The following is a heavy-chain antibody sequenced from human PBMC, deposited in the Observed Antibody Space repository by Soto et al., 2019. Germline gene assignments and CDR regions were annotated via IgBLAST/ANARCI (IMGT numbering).Heavy chain of an antibody. CDR2: IKSQTDGGRI. V-gene: IGHV3-15*01. CDR3: TTSVTGTPRAIDY. D-gene: IGHD1-7*01. Sequence: EVRVVESGGGLVKPGGSLRLSCEVSGLPFAKVWMSWIRQAPGKGLEWVGRIKSQTDGGRIDYAAPVKGRFTISRDDSKNTLYLQMNSLKTEDTAVYYCTTSVTGTPRAIDYWGQGNLVTVSS. CDR1: GLPFAKVW. J-gene: IGHJ4*02.